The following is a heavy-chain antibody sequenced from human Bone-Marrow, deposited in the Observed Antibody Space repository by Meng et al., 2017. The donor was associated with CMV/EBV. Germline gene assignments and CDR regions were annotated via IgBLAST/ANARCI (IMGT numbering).Heavy chain of an antibody. Sequence: LSLTCAASGFTFSDYYMSWIRQAPGKGLEWVSYISSSGSTIYYADSVKGRFTISRDNAKNSLYLQMNSLRAEDTAVYYCARVVPAAMYYYYYGMDVWGQGTTVTGYS. CDR1: GFTFSDYY. J-gene: IGHJ6*01. V-gene: IGHV3-11*04. D-gene: IGHD2-2*01. CDR2: ISSSGSTI. CDR3: ARVVPAAMYYYYYGMDV.